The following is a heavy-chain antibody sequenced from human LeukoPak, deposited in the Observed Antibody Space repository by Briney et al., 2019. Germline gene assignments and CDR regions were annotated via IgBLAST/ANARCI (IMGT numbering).Heavy chain of an antibody. V-gene: IGHV3-23*01. CDR3: AKGSSAGRPSYFDY. Sequence: GGSLRLSCAASGFTFSSYAMSWVGQAPGKGLEWVSAISGSGGSTYYADSVKGRFTISRDNSKNTLYLQMNSLRAEDTAMYYCAKGSSAGRPSYFDYWGQGTLVTVSS. D-gene: IGHD3-10*01. CDR2: ISGSGGST. J-gene: IGHJ4*02. CDR1: GFTFSSYA.